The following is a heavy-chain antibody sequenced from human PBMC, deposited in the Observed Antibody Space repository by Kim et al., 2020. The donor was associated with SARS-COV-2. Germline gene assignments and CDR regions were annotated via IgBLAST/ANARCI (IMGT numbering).Heavy chain of an antibody. Sequence: GGSLRLSCLTSGFTFKNYAVHWVRQAPGKGLEWVSYISYTGSHTIVADSMKGRFFISRDNVENSLHLQMNNLRVDDTAVYFCAVEIGTARFDFWGLGTLVTVSS. CDR3: AVEIGTARFDF. CDR2: ISYTGSHT. D-gene: IGHD1-7*01. V-gene: IGHV3-21*01. J-gene: IGHJ4*02. CDR1: GFTFKNYA.